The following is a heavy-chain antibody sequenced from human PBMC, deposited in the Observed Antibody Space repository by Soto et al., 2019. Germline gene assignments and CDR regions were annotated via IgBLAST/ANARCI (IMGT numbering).Heavy chain of an antibody. J-gene: IGHJ4*02. Sequence: GASAKVSCKASGGTFSRYAISWVRQAPGQGLEWMGGIIPVFGKANYAEKFQGRVTITADESTSTGYMELRSLTAEDTAVYYCARDGTLYDSSAYYYVYWGQGTLVTVSS. V-gene: IGHV1-69*13. CDR3: ARDGTLYDSSAYYYVY. CDR1: GGTFSRYA. D-gene: IGHD3-22*01. CDR2: IIPVFGKA.